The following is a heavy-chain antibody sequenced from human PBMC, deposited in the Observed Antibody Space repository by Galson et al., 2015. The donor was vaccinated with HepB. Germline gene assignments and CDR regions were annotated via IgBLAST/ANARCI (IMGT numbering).Heavy chain of an antibody. V-gene: IGHV3-9*01. CDR3: VKDTRGGCGFGWFDP. D-gene: IGHD6-25*01. Sequence: SLRLSCAASGFTFDDYAMHWVRQAPGKGPEWVSSITWNSGSIGYADSVRGRFTISRDNAKNSLYLQMNSLTAEDTALYYCVKDTRGGCGFGWFDPWGQGTLVTASS. J-gene: IGHJ5*02. CDR1: GFTFDDYA. CDR2: ITWNSGSI.